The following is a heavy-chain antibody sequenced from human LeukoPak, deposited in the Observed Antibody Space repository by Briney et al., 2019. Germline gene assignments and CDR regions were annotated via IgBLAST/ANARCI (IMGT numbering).Heavy chain of an antibody. D-gene: IGHD2-2*01. Sequence: KPSETLSLTCTVSGGSISSSYSWGWIRQPPGKGLEWIGNIYYSGSTYYNSSLKSRVTISVDTSKNQFSLKLSSVTAADTAVYYCARAVSTSSVRGPPNYYYYMDVWGKGTTVTVSS. CDR2: IYYSGST. J-gene: IGHJ6*03. V-gene: IGHV4-39*07. CDR3: ARAVSTSSVRGPPNYYYYMDV. CDR1: GGSISSSYS.